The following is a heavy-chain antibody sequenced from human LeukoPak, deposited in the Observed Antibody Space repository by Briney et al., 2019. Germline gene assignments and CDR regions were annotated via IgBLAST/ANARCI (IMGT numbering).Heavy chain of an antibody. D-gene: IGHD2/OR15-2a*01. Sequence: GGSLRLSCAASGFTFEDYAMHWVRQAPGKGLEWVSGISWNSGSIGYADSVKGRFTISRDNAKNSLYLQVNSLRVEDTALYYCARDTRRKGIGQADLYHYYMDVGGKGTTVSISS. CDR2: ISWNSGSI. J-gene: IGHJ6*03. CDR3: ARDTRRKGIGQADLYHYYMDV. CDR1: GFTFEDYA. V-gene: IGHV3-9*01.